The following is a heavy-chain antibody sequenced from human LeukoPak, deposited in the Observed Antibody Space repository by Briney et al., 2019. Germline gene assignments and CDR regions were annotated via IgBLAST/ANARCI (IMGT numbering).Heavy chain of an antibody. CDR3: ASEGYGGNSDAFDS. D-gene: IGHD4-23*01. J-gene: IGHJ3*02. CDR1: GFTFSNYE. CDR2: INSGGSII. Sequence: GGSLRLSCAAPGFTFSNYEMNWLRQAPGKGLEWVSYINSGGSIIYYTDSVKGRFTISRDDAKNSLYLQMNSLSAEDTAVYYCASEGYGGNSDAFDSWGQGTMVTVSS. V-gene: IGHV3-48*03.